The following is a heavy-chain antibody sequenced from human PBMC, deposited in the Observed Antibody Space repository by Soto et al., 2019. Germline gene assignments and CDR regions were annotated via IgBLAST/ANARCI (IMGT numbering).Heavy chain of an antibody. D-gene: IGHD3-22*01. CDR3: AREEGYYDSSGYYWSGAFDI. Sequence: QVQLVQSVAEVKKPGSSVKVSCKASGGTFSSYAISWVRQAPGQGLEWMGGIIPIFGTANYAQKFQGRVTITADKSTSTAYMELSSLRSEDTAVYYCAREEGYYDSSGYYWSGAFDIWGQGTMVTVSS. V-gene: IGHV1-69*06. J-gene: IGHJ3*02. CDR2: IIPIFGTA. CDR1: GGTFSSYA.